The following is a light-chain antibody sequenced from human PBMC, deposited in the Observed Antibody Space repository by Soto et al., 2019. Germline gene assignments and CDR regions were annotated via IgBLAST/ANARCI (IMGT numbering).Light chain of an antibody. V-gene: IGKV1-39*01. CDR3: QQCYSSPRT. CDR1: QNINTY. CDR2: TTT. J-gene: IGKJ1*01. Sequence: DIQMTQSPSSLSASVGDRVTITCRANQNINTYLNWYQQKPGRAPNLLISTTTTLQSGVPLRFSGSGSGTEFFLTISSLQPEDFATYYCQQCYSSPRTFGQGTTVENK.